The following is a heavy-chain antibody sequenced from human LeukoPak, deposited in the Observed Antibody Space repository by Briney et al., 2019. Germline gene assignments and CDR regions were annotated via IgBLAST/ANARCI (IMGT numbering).Heavy chain of an antibody. Sequence: SQTLSLTCAISGDSVSSNSVTWNWIRQSPSRGLEWLGRTYYRSTWYNDYAVSVRGRITVNPDTSKNQFSLHLNSVTPEDTAVYYCSRRLTQYDCFDPWGQGILVTVSS. CDR3: SRRLTQYDCFDP. V-gene: IGHV6-1*01. J-gene: IGHJ5*02. CDR2: TYYRSTWYN. CDR1: GDSVSSNSVT. D-gene: IGHD2-2*01.